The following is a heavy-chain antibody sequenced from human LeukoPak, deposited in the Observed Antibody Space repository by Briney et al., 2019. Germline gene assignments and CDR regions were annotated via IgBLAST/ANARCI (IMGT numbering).Heavy chain of an antibody. J-gene: IGHJ2*01. CDR1: GGTFSSYA. D-gene: IGHD2-21*02. CDR2: ISGYNGNT. V-gene: IGHV1-18*01. CDR3: ARGLGVVTAQSEQPKPRYFDL. Sequence: GASVKVSCKASGGTFSSYAISWVRQAPGQGLEWMGWISGYNGNTNYAQNLQGRVTMTTDTSTSTAYMELRGLRSDDTAVYYCARGLGVVTAQSEQPKPRYFDLWGRGTQVTVSS.